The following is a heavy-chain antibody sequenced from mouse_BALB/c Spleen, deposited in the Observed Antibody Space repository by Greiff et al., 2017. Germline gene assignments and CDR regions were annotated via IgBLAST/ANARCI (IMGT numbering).Heavy chain of an antibody. V-gene: IGHV14-1*02. Sequence: VQLKQSGAELVRPGALVKLSCKASGFNIKDYYMHWVKQRPEQGLEWIGWIDPENGNTIYDPKFQGKASITADTSSNTAYLQLSSLTSEDTAVYYCARRDDYSSMDYWGQGTSVTVSS. D-gene: IGHD3-3*01. CDR3: ARRDDYSSMDY. CDR1: GFNIKDYY. CDR2: IDPENGNT. J-gene: IGHJ4*01.